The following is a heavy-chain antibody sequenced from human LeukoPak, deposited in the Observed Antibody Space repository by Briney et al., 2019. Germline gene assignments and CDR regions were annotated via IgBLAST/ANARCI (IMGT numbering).Heavy chain of an antibody. CDR1: GGSIITNNYY. J-gene: IGHJ6*02. CDR2: IHHSGTT. CDR3: ARDRAYGSGSSLVKYYIFAMDV. D-gene: IGHD3-10*01. Sequence: PSETLCLTCTVSGGSIITNNYYWGWIRQPPGKGLEWIGTIHHSGTTYYDPSLRSRVTISVDTSNNQFSLKLSSVTAADTAVYYCARDRAYGSGSSLVKYYIFAMDVWGQGTTVTVSS. V-gene: IGHV4-39*07.